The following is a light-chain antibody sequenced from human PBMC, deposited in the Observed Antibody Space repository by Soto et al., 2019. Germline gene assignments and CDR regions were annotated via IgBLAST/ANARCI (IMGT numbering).Light chain of an antibody. CDR1: QSVGSN. CDR3: QQYNNWPPEVT. J-gene: IGKJ3*01. Sequence: EIVMTQSPATLSVSPGEGATLSCRASQSVGSNLAWYQHKPGQAPRLLIYGASTRATDIPARFSGSGSGTEFTLTISSLQSEDFALYYCQQYNNWPPEVTFGPETKVDIK. CDR2: GAS. V-gene: IGKV3-15*01.